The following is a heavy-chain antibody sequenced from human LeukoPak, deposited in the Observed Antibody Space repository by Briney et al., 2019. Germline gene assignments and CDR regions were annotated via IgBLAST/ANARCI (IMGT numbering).Heavy chain of an antibody. J-gene: IGHJ4*02. CDR2: IYYSGST. CDR3: ARATPSRDWTYYFDY. V-gene: IGHV4-59*13. Sequence: SETLSXXXXXXXXSISSYYWIWIXQPPGKGREWIGYIYYSGSTNYNPSLKSRVTISVDTSKNQFSLKLSSVTAADPAVYYCARATPSRDWTYYFDYWGQGTLVTVSS. CDR1: XXSISSYY. D-gene: IGHD3/OR15-3a*01.